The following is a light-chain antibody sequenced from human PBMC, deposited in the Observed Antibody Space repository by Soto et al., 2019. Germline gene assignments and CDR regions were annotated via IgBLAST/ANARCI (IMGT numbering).Light chain of an antibody. CDR2: GNS. CDR3: QSFDRSLSGYV. J-gene: IGLJ1*01. CDR1: SSNIGANYD. V-gene: IGLV1-40*01. Sequence: QSVLTQPPSVSGAPGQRVTISCTGSSSNIGANYDAHWYQQRPGAAPKLVLYGNSNRPSGVPDRFSGSKSGTSASLTITGLQAEDEADYYCQSFDRSLSGYVFGTGTKVTVL.